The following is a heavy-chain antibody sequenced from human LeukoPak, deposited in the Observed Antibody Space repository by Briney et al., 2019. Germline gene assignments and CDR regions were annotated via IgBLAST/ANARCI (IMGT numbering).Heavy chain of an antibody. CDR2: IYYSGST. CDR1: GGSISSFY. CDR3: ATGGYQLLADAFDI. Sequence: PSETLSLTCTVSGGSISSFYWSWIRPPPGKGLEWIGYIYYSGSTNYNPSLKSRVTISVDTSKNQFSLKLSSVTAADTAVYYCATGGYQLLADAFDIWGQGTMVTVSS. D-gene: IGHD2-2*01. J-gene: IGHJ3*02. V-gene: IGHV4-59*01.